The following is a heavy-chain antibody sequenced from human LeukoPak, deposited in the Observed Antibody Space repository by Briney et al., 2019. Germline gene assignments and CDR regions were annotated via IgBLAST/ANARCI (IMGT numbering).Heavy chain of an antibody. CDR1: GYTFSDYY. D-gene: IGHD3-22*01. Sequence: GGALRLSCAASGYTFSDYYMSWIRQAPGKGLEWVSYISSSGSTIYYADSVKGRFTISRDNAMNSLYLQMNSLRAEDTAVYYCARELYYDSSGNLPRAFDYWGQGTLVTVSS. CDR2: ISSSGSTI. J-gene: IGHJ4*02. CDR3: ARELYYDSSGNLPRAFDY. V-gene: IGHV3-11*01.